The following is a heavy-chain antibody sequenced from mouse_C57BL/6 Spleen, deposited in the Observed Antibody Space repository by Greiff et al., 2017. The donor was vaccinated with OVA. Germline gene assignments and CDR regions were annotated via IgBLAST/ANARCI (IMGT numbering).Heavy chain of an antibody. CDR2: ISYDGSN. Sequence: ESGPGLVKPSQSLSLTCSVTGYSITSGYYWNWIRQFPGNKLEWMGYISYDGSNNYNPSLKNRISITRDTSKNQFFLKLNSVTTEDTATYYCARGDDYDVADWGQGTTLTVSS. J-gene: IGHJ2*01. CDR3: ARGDDYDVAD. CDR1: GYSITSGYY. D-gene: IGHD2-4*01. V-gene: IGHV3-6*01.